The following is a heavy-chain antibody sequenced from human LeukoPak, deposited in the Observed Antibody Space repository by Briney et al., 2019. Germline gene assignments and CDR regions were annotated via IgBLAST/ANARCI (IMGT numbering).Heavy chain of an antibody. Sequence: GGSLRLSCAASGFTFSSYSMNWVRQAPGKGLEWVSSISSSSSYIYYADSVKGRSTISRDNAKNSLYLQMNSLRAEDTAVYYCARVRGSYYYYYYMDVWGKGTTVTVSS. CDR2: ISSSSSYI. CDR1: GFTFSSYS. J-gene: IGHJ6*03. CDR3: ARVRGSYYYYYYMDV. V-gene: IGHV3-21*01. D-gene: IGHD1-26*01.